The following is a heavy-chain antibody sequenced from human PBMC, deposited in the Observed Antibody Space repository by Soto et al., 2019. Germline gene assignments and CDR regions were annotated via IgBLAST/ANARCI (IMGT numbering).Heavy chain of an antibody. CDR1: GFTFSTHG. D-gene: IGHD2-15*01. Sequence: QVQLVESGGGVVQPGRSLRLSCAASGFTFSTHGMHWVRQAPGKGLEWVAVVSYDGGSKYYADSVKGRFTTSRDNSKNTLYLKMNSLAVYDTAIYYVAILSCGVGSCYWFFDLWGRGTMVTVSS. CDR3: AILSCGVGSCYWFFDL. J-gene: IGHJ2*01. CDR2: VSYDGGSK. V-gene: IGHV3-30*03.